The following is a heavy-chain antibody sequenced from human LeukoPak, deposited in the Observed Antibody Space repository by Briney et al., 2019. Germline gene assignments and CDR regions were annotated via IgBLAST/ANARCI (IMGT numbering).Heavy chain of an antibody. V-gene: IGHV1-69*01. CDR2: IIPIFGTA. CDR1: GGTFSSYD. J-gene: IGHJ4*02. D-gene: IGHD3-22*01. CDR3: ARYLGGRRDHDSSPPFDY. Sequence: SVKVSCKASGGTFSSYDISWVRQAPGQGLEWMGGIIPIFGTANYAQKFQGRVTITADESTSTAYMELSSLRSEDTAVYYCARYLGGRRDHDSSPPFDYWGQGTLVTVSS.